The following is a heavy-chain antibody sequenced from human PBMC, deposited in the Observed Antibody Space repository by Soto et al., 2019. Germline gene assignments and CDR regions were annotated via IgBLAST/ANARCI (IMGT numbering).Heavy chain of an antibody. J-gene: IGHJ6*02. V-gene: IGHV1-69*06. CDR2: IIPIFGTA. CDR1: GGTFSSYA. CDR3: ASPGLWPLAPNYYYGMDF. D-gene: IGHD3-9*01. Sequence: QVQLVQSGAEVKKPGSSVKVSCKASGGTFSSYAISWVRQAPGQGHEWMGGIIPIFGTANYAQKFQGRVTITADKSTSPADLELSSLRSEDTAVYYCASPGLWPLAPNYYYGMDFGGQGTTVTVSS.